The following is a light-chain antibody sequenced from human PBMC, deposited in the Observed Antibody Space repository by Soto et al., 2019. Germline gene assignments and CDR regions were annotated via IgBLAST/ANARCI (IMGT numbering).Light chain of an antibody. CDR1: QSVLYSSNNKNN. Sequence: DIVMTQSPDSLAVSLGERATINCKSSQSVLYSSNNKNNLAWYQQKPGQPPKLLIYWASTRESGVPDRFSGSGSGTDFTLTISSLQAEDVAVYYCQQYYSTPGTFGQGTKVDIK. CDR3: QQYYSTPGT. V-gene: IGKV4-1*01. CDR2: WAS. J-gene: IGKJ1*01.